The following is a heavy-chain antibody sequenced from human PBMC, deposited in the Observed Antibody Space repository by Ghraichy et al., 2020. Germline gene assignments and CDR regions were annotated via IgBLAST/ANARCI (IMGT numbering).Heavy chain of an antibody. CDR2: IYYSGST. CDR1: GGSVISGSYY. D-gene: IGHD3-10*01. Sequence: SETLSLTCTVSGGSVISGSYYWSWIRQPPGKGLEWIGYIYYSGSTNYNPSLKSRVTISVDTSKNQFSLKLSSVTAADTAVYYCAEGTYYYGSGSYYHYYYYGMDVWGQGTTVTVSS. V-gene: IGHV4-61*01. J-gene: IGHJ6*02. CDR3: AEGTYYYGSGSYYHYYYYGMDV.